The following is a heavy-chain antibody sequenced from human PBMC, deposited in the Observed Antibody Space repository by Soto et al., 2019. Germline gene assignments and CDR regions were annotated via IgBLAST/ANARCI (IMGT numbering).Heavy chain of an antibody. CDR1: GGSISSYY. CDR3: ARDLSRYGYFYFDY. Sequence: SETLSLTCTVSGGSISSYYWSWIRQPPGKGLEWIGYIYYSGSTNYNPSLKSRVTISVDTSKNQFSLKLSSVTAADTAVYYCARDLSRYGYFYFDYWGQGTLVTVSS. V-gene: IGHV4-59*01. D-gene: IGHD5-18*01. CDR2: IYYSGST. J-gene: IGHJ4*02.